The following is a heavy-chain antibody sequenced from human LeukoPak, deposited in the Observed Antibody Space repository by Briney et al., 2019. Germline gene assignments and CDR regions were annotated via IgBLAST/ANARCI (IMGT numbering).Heavy chain of an antibody. CDR2: INPNSGGT. D-gene: IGHD3-10*01. V-gene: IGHV1-2*02. CDR3: ARVDYGSGSYYDY. Sequence: ASVKVSCKASGYTFTGYYMHWVRQAPGQGLEWMGWINPNSGGTNYAQKFQGRVTMTRDTSISTAYMELSSLRSEDTAVYYCARVDYGSGSYYDYWGQGTLVTVSS. J-gene: IGHJ4*02. CDR1: GYTFTGYY.